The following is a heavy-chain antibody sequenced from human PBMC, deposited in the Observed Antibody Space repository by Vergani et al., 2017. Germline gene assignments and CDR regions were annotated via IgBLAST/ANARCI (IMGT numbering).Heavy chain of an antibody. V-gene: IGHV3-30*18. CDR2: ISYDGSNK. Sequence: VQLLESGGGVVQPGRSLRLSCAASGFTFSSYGMHWVRQAPGKGLEWVAVISYDGSNKYYADSVKGRFTISRDNSKNTLYLQMNSLRAEDTAVYYCAKDGGGSSFDYWGQGTLVTVSS. CDR1: GFTFSSYG. D-gene: IGHD1-26*01. J-gene: IGHJ4*02. CDR3: AKDGGGSSFDY.